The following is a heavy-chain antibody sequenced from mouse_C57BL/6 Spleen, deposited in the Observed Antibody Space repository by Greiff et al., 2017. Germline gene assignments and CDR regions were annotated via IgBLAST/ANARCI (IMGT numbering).Heavy chain of an antibody. CDR1: GYSITSGYY. D-gene: IGHD1-1*01. J-gene: IGHJ2*01. CDR2: ISYDGSN. V-gene: IGHV3-6*01. CDR3: ASGGTVVEKDFDY. Sequence: ESGPGLVKPSQSLSLTCSVTGYSITSGYYWNWIRQFPGNKLECMGYISYDGSNNYNPSLKNRISITRDTSKNQFFLKLNSVTTEDTATYYCASGGTVVEKDFDYWGQGTTLTVSS.